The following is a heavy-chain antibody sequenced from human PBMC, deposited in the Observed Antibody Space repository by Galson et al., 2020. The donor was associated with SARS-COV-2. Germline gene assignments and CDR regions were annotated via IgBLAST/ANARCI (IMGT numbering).Heavy chain of an antibody. J-gene: IGHJ4*02. Sequence: TVKVSCQASGGTFNAYAINWVRQAPGQGLEWMGGIIPVLGAANYAQQFQGSVTITADKSTRTDYMELSSLRSEDTAIYYCAKIHAPTHYFDSWGQRTLVTVSS. CDR1: GGTFNAYA. CDR2: IIPVLGAA. V-gene: IGHV1-69*10. CDR3: AKIHAPTHYFDS.